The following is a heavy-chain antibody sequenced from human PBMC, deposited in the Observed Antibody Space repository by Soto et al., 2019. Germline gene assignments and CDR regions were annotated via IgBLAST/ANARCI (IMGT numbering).Heavy chain of an antibody. CDR2: IYSGGST. CDR3: ARAVSTVTTRGVNAFDI. CDR1: GFTVSSNY. V-gene: IGHV3-66*01. D-gene: IGHD4-17*01. Sequence: HPGGSLRLSCAASGFTVSSNYMSWVRQAPGKGLEWVSVIYSGGSTYYADSVKGRFTISRDNSKNTLYLQMNSLRAEDTAVYYCARAVSTVTTRGVNAFDIWGQGTMVTVSS. J-gene: IGHJ3*02.